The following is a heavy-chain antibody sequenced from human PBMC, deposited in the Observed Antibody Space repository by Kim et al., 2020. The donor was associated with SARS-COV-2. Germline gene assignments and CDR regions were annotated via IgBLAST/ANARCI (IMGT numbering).Heavy chain of an antibody. J-gene: IGHJ4*02. V-gene: IGHV4-39*01. Sequence: SETLSLTCTVSGGSISSSSYYWGWIRQPPGKGLEWIGSIFYSGSTYYNPSLKSRVTISVDTSKNQFSLKLSSVTAADTAVYYCASPVSPYYYDSGGYPDYWGQGTLVTVSS. CDR2: IFYSGST. D-gene: IGHD3-22*01. CDR1: GGSISSSSYY. CDR3: ASPVSPYYYDSGGYPDY.